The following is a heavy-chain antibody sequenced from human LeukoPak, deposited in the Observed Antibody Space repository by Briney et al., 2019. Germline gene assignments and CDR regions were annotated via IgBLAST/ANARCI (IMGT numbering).Heavy chain of an antibody. CDR1: GFTFSSYW. Sequence: PGGSLRLSCAASGFTFSSYWMHWVRQAPGKGLVWVSRINSDGSTTSYADSVKGRFTISRDNAKNTLYLQMNSLRAEDTAVYYCARDTSSVGATLLDYWGQGTLVTVSS. CDR3: ARDTSSVGATLLDY. J-gene: IGHJ4*02. D-gene: IGHD1-26*01. V-gene: IGHV3-74*01. CDR2: INSDGSTT.